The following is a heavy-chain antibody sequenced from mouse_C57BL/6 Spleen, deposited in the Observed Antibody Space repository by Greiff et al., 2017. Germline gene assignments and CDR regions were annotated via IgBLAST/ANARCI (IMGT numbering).Heavy chain of an antibody. Sequence: VQLQQSGPELVKPGASVKMSCKASGYTFTDYNMHWVKQSPGKSLEWIGYINPNNGGTSYHQKFKGKATLTVNKSSSTAYMALRSLTSGESAVYYCAKGLRPWFAYWGQGTLVTVSA. CDR1: GYTFTDYN. J-gene: IGHJ3*01. CDR2: INPNNGGT. CDR3: AKGLRPWFAY. D-gene: IGHD2-4*01. V-gene: IGHV1-22*01.